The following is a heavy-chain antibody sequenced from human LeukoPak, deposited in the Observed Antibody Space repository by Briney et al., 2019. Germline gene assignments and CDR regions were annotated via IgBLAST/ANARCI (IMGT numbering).Heavy chain of an antibody. V-gene: IGHV3-7*03. J-gene: IGHJ1*01. CDR2: IKQDGSEK. CDR1: GFTFSSYW. Sequence: GGSLRLSCAASGFTFSSYWMSWVRQAPGKGLEWVANIKQDGSEKYYVDSVKGRFTISRDNAKNSLYLQMNSLRAEDTAVYYCARDGGYSSSWRTAYFQHWGQGTLVTVSS. CDR3: ARDGGYSSSWRTAYFQH. D-gene: IGHD6-13*01.